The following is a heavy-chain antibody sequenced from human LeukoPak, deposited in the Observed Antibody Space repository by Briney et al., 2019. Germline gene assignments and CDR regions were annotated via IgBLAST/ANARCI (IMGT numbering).Heavy chain of an antibody. V-gene: IGHV4-59*12. J-gene: IGHJ4*02. CDR3: ARCRYYDFWSGYYRPRDSDQNYFDY. CDR2: IYYSGST. CDR1: GGSISSYY. Sequence: PSETLSLTCTVSGGSISSYYWSWIRQPPGKGLEWIGYIYYSGSTNYNPSLKSRVTISVDTSKNQFSLKLSSVTAADTAVYYCARCRYYDFWSGYYRPRDSDQNYFDYWGQGTLVTVSS. D-gene: IGHD3-3*01.